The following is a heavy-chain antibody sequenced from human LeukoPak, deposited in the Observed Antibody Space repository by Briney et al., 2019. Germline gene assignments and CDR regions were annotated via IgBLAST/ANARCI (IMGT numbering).Heavy chain of an antibody. V-gene: IGHV1-58*01. Sequence: SVTVSCKASGFTFTSSAVQWVRQARGQRLEWIGWIVVGSGNTNYAQKFQERVTITRDMSTSTAYMELSSLRSEDTAVYYCAAEGGSYGNFDYWGQGTLVTVSS. J-gene: IGHJ4*02. D-gene: IGHD1-26*01. CDR2: IVVGSGNT. CDR3: AAEGGSYGNFDY. CDR1: GFTFTSSA.